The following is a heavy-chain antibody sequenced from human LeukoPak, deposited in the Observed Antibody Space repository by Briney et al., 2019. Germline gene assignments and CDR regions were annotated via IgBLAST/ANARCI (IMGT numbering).Heavy chain of an antibody. CDR2: ISASGSSI. Sequence: PGGSLRLSCAASGFTFSSYEMNWFRQAPGKGLEWVSYISASGSSIYYADSVKGRFTISRDNAKNSLYLQMNSLRAEDTAVYYCARVPRGYGYIDYWGQGTLVTVSS. CDR3: ARVPRGYGYIDY. J-gene: IGHJ4*02. CDR1: GFTFSSYE. V-gene: IGHV3-48*03. D-gene: IGHD5-18*01.